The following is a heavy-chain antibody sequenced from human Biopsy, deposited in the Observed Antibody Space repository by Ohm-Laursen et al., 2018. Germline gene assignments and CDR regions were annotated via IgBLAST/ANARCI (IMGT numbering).Heavy chain of an antibody. V-gene: IGHV1-2*02. D-gene: IGHD2-15*01. CDR3: AKGQDLRGGAEYFQH. CDR1: GYTFTGQY. J-gene: IGHJ1*01. Sequence: GASVKVSCKASGYTFTGQYLHWVRQVLGQGLEWMGWINPHSGTTKFAQDFQGRVTMTRDTSITTAYMELRRLRSDDTAVYYCAKGQDLRGGAEYFQHWGQGALVTVSS. CDR2: INPHSGTT.